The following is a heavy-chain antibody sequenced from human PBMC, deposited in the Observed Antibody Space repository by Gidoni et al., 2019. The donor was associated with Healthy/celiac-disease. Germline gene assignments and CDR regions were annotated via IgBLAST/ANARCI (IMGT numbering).Heavy chain of an antibody. V-gene: IGHV1-69*01. Sequence: QVQLVQSGAEVKKPGSSVKVSGKASGGTLSSYAISWVRQAPGQGLEWMGGIIPIFGTANYAQKFQGRVTITADESTSTAYMELSSLRSEDTAVYYCAIGITFGGVIVIDYWGQGTLVTVSS. CDR3: AIGITFGGVIVIDY. CDR2: IIPIFGTA. CDR1: GGTLSSYA. D-gene: IGHD3-16*02. J-gene: IGHJ4*02.